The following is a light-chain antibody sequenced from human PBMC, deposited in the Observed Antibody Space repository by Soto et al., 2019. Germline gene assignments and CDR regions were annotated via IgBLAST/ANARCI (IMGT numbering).Light chain of an antibody. J-gene: IGLJ2*01. V-gene: IGLV1-47*01. CDR1: RSNIGSNY. Sequence: QSALTQPPSASGTPGQRVTISCSGSRSNIGSNYVYWYQQLPGTAPKLLIHTNNQRPSGVPDRFSGSKSGTSASLAISGLRSEDETDYYCAAWDDSLSGVVFGGGTKLTVL. CDR3: AAWDDSLSGVV. CDR2: TNN.